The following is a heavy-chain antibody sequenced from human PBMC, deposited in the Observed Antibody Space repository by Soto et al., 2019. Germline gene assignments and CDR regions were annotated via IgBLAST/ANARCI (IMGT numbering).Heavy chain of an antibody. CDR3: ARDLRRITMVRGTTHPFGY. Sequence: QVQLVQSGAEVKKSGSSVKVSCKASGGTFSSYTISWVRQAPGQGLEWMGRIIPILGIANYAQKFQGRVTITADKSTSTAYMELSSLRSEDTAVYYCARDLRRITMVRGTTHPFGYWGQGTLVTVSS. J-gene: IGHJ4*02. CDR1: GGTFSSYT. V-gene: IGHV1-69*08. D-gene: IGHD3-10*01. CDR2: IIPILGIA.